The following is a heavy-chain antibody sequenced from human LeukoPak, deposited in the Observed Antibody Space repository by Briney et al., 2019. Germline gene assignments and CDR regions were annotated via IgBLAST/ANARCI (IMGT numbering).Heavy chain of an antibody. CDR3: ARHRYYYDSSGCYYQP. V-gene: IGHV4-59*01. CDR1: GASNSSYY. J-gene: IGHJ5*02. D-gene: IGHD3-22*01. CDR2: IYYSGST. Sequence: SETLSLTCTVSGASNSSYYWSWIRQPPGKGLEWIGYIYYSGSTNYNPSLKSRVTISVDTSKNQCSLRLSSVTAADTAVYYCARHRYYYDSSGCYYQPWSQGTLVTVSS.